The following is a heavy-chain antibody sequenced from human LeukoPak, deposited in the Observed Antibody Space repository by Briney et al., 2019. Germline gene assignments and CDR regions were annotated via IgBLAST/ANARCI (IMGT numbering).Heavy chain of an antibody. CDR1: GYTFTSYG. Sequence: ASVKVSYKASGYTFTSYGISWVRQAPGQGLEWMGGIIPIFGTANYAQKFQGRVTITADESTSTAYMELSSLRSEDTAVYYCARDGEKAIFGVVIPYNWFDPWGQGTLVTVSS. V-gene: IGHV1-69*13. CDR3: ARDGEKAIFGVVIPYNWFDP. CDR2: IIPIFGTA. J-gene: IGHJ5*02. D-gene: IGHD3-3*01.